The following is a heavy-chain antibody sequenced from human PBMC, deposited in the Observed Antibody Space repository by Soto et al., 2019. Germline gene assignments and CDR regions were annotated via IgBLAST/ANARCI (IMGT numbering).Heavy chain of an antibody. CDR1: GFTFSDYY. CDR2: ISRTGSLT. D-gene: IGHD3-22*01. Sequence: QVQLVESGGGLVKPGGSLRLSCAASGFTFSDYYMSWIRQAPGKGLEWISYISRTGSLTYYAASVEGRFTISRDNAKNSLYLHMNSLSAEDTALYYCARDKNYDYSTFDYWGQGTLVTVSS. J-gene: IGHJ4*02. CDR3: ARDKNYDYSTFDY. V-gene: IGHV3-11*01.